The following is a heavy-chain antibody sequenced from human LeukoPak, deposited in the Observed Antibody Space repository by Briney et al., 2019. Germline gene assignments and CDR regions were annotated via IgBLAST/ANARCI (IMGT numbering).Heavy chain of an antibody. CDR2: INPSGGST. CDR1: GYTFNSYY. J-gene: IGHJ6*02. CDR3: ASAPYYYDSSGLGYYYGMDV. Sequence: ASVKVSCKASGYTFNSYYMHWVRQAPGQGLEWMGIINPSGGSTSYAQKFQGRVTMTRDTSTSTVYMELSSLRSEDTAVYYCASAPYYYDSSGLGYYYGMDVWGQGTTVTVSS. V-gene: IGHV1-46*02. D-gene: IGHD3-22*01.